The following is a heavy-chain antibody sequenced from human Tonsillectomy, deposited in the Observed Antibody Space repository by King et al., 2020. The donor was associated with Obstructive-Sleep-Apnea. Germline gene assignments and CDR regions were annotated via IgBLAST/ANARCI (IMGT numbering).Heavy chain of an antibody. CDR1: GFSPSTAGVG. J-gene: IGHJ4*02. D-gene: IGHD2-21*02. CDR2: IYWDDEK. CDR3: VHRRAVTYYFDY. V-gene: IGHV2-5*02. Sequence: TLKESGPTLVKPTQTLTLTCTISGFSPSTAGVGVGWIRQPPGQALEWLALIYWDDEKRYSPSLKSRLTITKDTSKNQVILTMTNMDPVDTATYFCVHRRAVTYYFDYWGQGTLVTVSS.